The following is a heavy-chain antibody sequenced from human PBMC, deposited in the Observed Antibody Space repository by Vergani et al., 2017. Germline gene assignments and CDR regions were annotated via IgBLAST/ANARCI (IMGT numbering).Heavy chain of an antibody. Sequence: EVHLEESGGGLVQPGGSLRLSCVASGFTFGDYYMAWIRLAPGKGLDWVASIKRDGTETFYVDSVKGRFTISRDNAKTTLYLQMNSLRDEDRGVYYWARISGGSAHYLHYWGQGTLVTVAS. CDR2: IKRDGTET. CDR3: ARISGGSAHYLHY. J-gene: IGHJ1*01. D-gene: IGHD2-15*01. V-gene: IGHV3-7*01. CDR1: GFTFGDYY.